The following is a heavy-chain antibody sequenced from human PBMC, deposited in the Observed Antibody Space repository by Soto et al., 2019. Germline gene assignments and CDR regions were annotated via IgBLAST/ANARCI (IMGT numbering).Heavy chain of an antibody. V-gene: IGHV1-8*01. CDR3: AKAPPIRGLPDY. J-gene: IGHJ4*02. D-gene: IGHD1-26*01. Sequence: QVQLVQSGAEVKKPGASVKVSCKASGYTFTSYDINWVRQATGQGLEWMGWMNPNSGNTGYAQKCQGRVTMNRNTAISTAYMELSSLRSEDTAVYYCAKAPPIRGLPDYWGQGTLVTVSS. CDR1: GYTFTSYD. CDR2: MNPNSGNT.